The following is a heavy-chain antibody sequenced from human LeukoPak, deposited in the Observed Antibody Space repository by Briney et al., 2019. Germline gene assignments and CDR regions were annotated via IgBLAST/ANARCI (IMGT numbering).Heavy chain of an antibody. CDR3: AKRGSYYDLDY. CDR1: GLTFSSYA. V-gene: IGHV3-23*01. Sequence: GGSLRLSCAASGLTFSSYAMSWVRQAPGKGLEWVSAISSSGSGGSTYYADSVKGRFTISRDNSKNTLYLQMNSLRAEDTAVYYCAKRGSYYDLDYWGRGTLVTVSS. J-gene: IGHJ4*02. CDR2: ISSSGSGGST. D-gene: IGHD1-26*01.